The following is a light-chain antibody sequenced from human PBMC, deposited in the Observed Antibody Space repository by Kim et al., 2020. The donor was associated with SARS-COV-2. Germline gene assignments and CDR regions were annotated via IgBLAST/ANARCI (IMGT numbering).Light chain of an antibody. J-gene: IGKJ5*01. V-gene: IGKV3-20*01. CDR1: QIVRSKY. CDR2: NAL. Sequence: EIVLTQSPGTLSLSPGERATLSCRASQIVRSKYLAWYQQKPGQAPRLLIHNALNRATGIPDRFRGSGSGTDFTLTISTLEPEDLAVYYCQQYGASPITFGQGTRLEIK. CDR3: QQYGASPIT.